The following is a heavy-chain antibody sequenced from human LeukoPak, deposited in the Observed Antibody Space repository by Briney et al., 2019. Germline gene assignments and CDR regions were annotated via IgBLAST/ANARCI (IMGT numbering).Heavy chain of an antibody. D-gene: IGHD2-2*01. Sequence: PGGSLRLSCVGSGFTFRSHAMSWVRQAPEKGLEFVSGIYENGGTTYYADSVKGRFTISRDNSKNTLYLQMNSLRAEDTAVYYHAKFPLGYCSSTSCYVDDSDYWGQGTLVTVSS. CDR1: GFTFRSHA. CDR2: IYENGGTT. CDR3: AKFPLGYCSSTSCYVDDSDY. J-gene: IGHJ4*02. V-gene: IGHV3-23*01.